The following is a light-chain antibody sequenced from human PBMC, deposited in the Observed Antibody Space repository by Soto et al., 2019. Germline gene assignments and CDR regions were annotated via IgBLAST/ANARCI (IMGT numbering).Light chain of an antibody. J-gene: IGKJ2*01. CDR1: QSISTY. CDR3: QQSHRTPYT. CDR2: TAS. Sequence: DIQMTQSPSSLSASVGDRVTITCRASQSISTYLNWYQQKPGKAPNLLIYTASTLQTGVPSRFTGSGSGTDITLTVTNMQPEDLATYYCQQSHRTPYTFGQGTKVEIK. V-gene: IGKV1-39*01.